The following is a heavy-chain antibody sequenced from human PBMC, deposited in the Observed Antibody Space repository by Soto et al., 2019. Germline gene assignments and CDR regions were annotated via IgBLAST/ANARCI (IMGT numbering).Heavy chain of an antibody. CDR3: ARESGDWPLNWFDP. V-gene: IGHV3-74*01. CDR2: ITSDGKSK. Sequence: PWGSLRLSCAASGFNFINHWMHFVRQRPAEGLVWVSRITSDGKSKAYAESVKGRFAISRDNAKNTLYLQMNGLTAEDTAVYYCARESGDWPLNWFDPWGQGTLVTVSS. D-gene: IGHD2-21*02. J-gene: IGHJ5*02. CDR1: GFNFINHW.